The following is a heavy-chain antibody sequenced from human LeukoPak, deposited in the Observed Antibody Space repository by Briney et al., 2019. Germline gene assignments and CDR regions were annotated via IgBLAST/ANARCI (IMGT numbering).Heavy chain of an antibody. Sequence: GGSLRLSCAASGFTFSSYAMHWVRQAPGKGLEWVAVISYDGSNKYYADSVKGRFTISRDNSKNTLYLQMNSLRAEDTAVYYCARADWSLGDIDYWGQGTLVTVSS. CDR3: ARADWSLGDIDY. V-gene: IGHV3-30-3*01. CDR1: GFTFSSYA. D-gene: IGHD3-9*01. J-gene: IGHJ4*02. CDR2: ISYDGSNK.